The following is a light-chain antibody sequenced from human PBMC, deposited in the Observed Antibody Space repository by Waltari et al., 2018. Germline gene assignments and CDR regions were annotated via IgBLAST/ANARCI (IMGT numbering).Light chain of an antibody. CDR2: DVS. CDR1: SSDIGFYNY. Sequence: QPALTQPASVSGSPGQSITISCSGTSSDIGFYNYVSWYQQHPGKAPKLMIYDVSQRPSGVSDRFSGSKSGNTASLTISGLQAEYEAEYYCNSYTGSSSWVFGGGTKVTVL. J-gene: IGLJ3*02. V-gene: IGLV2-14*01. CDR3: NSYTGSSSWV.